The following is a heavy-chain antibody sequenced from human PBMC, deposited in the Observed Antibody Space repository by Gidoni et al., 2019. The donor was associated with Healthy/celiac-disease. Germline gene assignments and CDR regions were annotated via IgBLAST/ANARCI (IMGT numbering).Heavy chain of an antibody. D-gene: IGHD6-13*01. CDR3: ARDEGSSWYGGGFDP. Sequence: EVQLVASGVGLVQPGGSLRLSCAASGFTFRSYAMHWVRQAPGKGLEYVSVISSNGGNTYYANAVKGRFNISRDNSKNTLYHQMGSRRAEDMAVYYCARDEGSSWYGGGFDPWGQGTLVTVSS. CDR1: GFTFRSYA. J-gene: IGHJ5*02. CDR2: ISSNGGNT. V-gene: IGHV3-64*01.